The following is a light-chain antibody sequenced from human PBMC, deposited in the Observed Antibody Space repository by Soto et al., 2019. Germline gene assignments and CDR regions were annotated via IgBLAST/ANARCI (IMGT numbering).Light chain of an antibody. CDR2: YDS. V-gene: IGLV3-21*04. CDR3: QVWDSSSDPRGV. J-gene: IGLJ1*01. Sequence: SYELTQPPSVSVAPGKTARITCGGHNIGSKSVHWYQQKPGQAPVLVIYYDSDRPSGIPERFSGSNSGNTATLTISRVEAGDEADYYCQVWDSSSDPRGVFGTGTKLTVL. CDR1: NIGSKS.